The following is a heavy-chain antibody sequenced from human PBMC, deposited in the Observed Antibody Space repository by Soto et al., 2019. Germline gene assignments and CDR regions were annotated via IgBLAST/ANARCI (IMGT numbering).Heavy chain of an antibody. CDR3: ASREQDVIGGTYYYAMDV. D-gene: IGHD1-26*01. J-gene: IGHJ6*02. CDR2: IIPIFGTA. CDR1: GGTFSTHA. V-gene: IGHV1-69*12. Sequence: QVQLVQSGAEVKKPGSSVKVSCKASGGTFSTHAISWVRQAPGQGLEWMGGIIPIFGTADYAQKFQGRVTMTADESTSTAYRELSSLSAEDTAVYYCASREQDVIGGTYYYAMDVWGQGTTVTVSS.